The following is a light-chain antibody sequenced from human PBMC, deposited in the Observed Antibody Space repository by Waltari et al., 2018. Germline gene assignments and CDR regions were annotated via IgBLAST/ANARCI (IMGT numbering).Light chain of an antibody. J-gene: IGKJ1*01. CDR2: GAS. Sequence: IVMTQSPATLSVSPGERVTLSCRASQSVSGNLAWHQQKPGQAPRLLMYGASTRAAGVPTRFSGSGSGTEFTVTISSLQSEDFAVYYCQQYNSYPTFGQGTKVEIK. CDR3: QQYNSYPT. CDR1: QSVSGN. V-gene: IGKV3-15*01.